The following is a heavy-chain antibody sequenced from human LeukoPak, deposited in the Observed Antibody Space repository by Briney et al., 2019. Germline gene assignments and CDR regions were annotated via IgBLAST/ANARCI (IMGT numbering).Heavy chain of an antibody. CDR1: GFTFSSYW. Sequence: GGSLRLSCAASGFTFSSYWMNWVRQAPGKGLEWVSDISGSGGSTYYADSVKGRFTISRDNSKNTLYLQMNSLRAEDTAVYYCAKGNIVVVVAASYYFDYWGQGTLVTVSS. CDR2: ISGSGGST. J-gene: IGHJ4*02. CDR3: AKGNIVVVVAASYYFDY. V-gene: IGHV3-23*01. D-gene: IGHD2-15*01.